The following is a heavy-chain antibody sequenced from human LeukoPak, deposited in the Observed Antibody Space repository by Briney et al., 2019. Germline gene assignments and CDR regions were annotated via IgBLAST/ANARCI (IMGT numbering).Heavy chain of an antibody. CDR1: GYTFTSYY. V-gene: IGHV1-46*01. CDR3: ARVVVARMGFDP. J-gene: IGHJ5*02. CDR2: INPSGGST. D-gene: IGHD2-15*01. Sequence: ASVKASCKASGYTFTSYYMHWVRQAPGQGLEWMGIINPSGGSTSYAQKFQGRVTMTRDTSTSTVYMELSSLRSEDTAVYYCARVVVARMGFDPWGQGTLVTVSS.